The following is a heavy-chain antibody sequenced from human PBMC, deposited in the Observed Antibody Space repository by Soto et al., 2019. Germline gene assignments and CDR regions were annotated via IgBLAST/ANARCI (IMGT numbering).Heavy chain of an antibody. V-gene: IGHV1-18*01. CDR2: ISADNGNT. J-gene: IGHJ4*02. CDR3: AREFEDSSGYYTSFYYFDY. Sequence: ASVKVSCKTSGFTFTSSAIQWVRQARGQRLEWMGWISADNGNTNYAQKLQGRVTMTTDTSTSTAYMEMRSLRSDDTAVYYCAREFEDSSGYYTSFYYFDYWGQGTLVTVSS. CDR1: GFTFTSSA. D-gene: IGHD3-22*01.